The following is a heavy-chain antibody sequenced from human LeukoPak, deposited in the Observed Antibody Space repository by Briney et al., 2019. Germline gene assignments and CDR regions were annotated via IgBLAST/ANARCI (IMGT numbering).Heavy chain of an antibody. D-gene: IGHD1-26*01. CDR3: ARDLGGSYGWFDP. V-gene: IGHV3-66*01. J-gene: IGHJ5*02. CDR2: IYSGGGT. Sequence: GGSLRLSCAASGFTVSSNYMSWVRQAPGKGLEWVSVIYSGGGTYYADSVKGRFTISRDNSKNTLYLQMNSLRAEDTAVYYCARDLGGSYGWFDPWGQGTLVTVSS. CDR1: GFTVSSNY.